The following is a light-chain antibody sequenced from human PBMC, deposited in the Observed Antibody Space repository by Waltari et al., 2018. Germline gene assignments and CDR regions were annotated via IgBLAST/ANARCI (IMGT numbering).Light chain of an antibody. CDR2: NAS. CDR1: QNINKY. J-gene: IGKJ1*01. V-gene: IGKV3-20*01. Sequence: DIMLTQSPATLSLSPGERATLSCRASQNINKYLAWYQHKPGQAPRLLIYNASSRATGIPDRFSGSGSGTDFSLTISRLEPEDFAVYYCQKYGSLPATFGQGTKVEIK. CDR3: QKYGSLPAT.